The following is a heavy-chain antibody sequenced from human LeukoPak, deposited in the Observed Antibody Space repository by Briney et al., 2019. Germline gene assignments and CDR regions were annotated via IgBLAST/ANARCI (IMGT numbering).Heavy chain of an antibody. J-gene: IGHJ4*02. D-gene: IGHD3-22*01. CDR2: IYTGGNT. V-gene: IGHV3-53*01. CDR3: ARGDDSGYYDYFDY. Sequence: GGSLRLSCAASGFTVDSNYLSWVRQAPGKGLEWVSTIYTGGNTYYAASVKGRFTISRDFSKNTVFLHMNSLRAEDTAMYYCARGDDSGYYDYFDYWGQGALATVSS. CDR1: GFTVDSNY.